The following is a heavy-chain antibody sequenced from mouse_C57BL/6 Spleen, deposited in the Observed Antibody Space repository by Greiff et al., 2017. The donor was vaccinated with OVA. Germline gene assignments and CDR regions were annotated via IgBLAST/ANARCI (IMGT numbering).Heavy chain of an antibody. D-gene: IGHD1-1*01. CDR1: GFSLTSYG. J-gene: IGHJ4*01. V-gene: IGHV2-2*01. CDR2: IWSGGST. CDR3: AREGAYGSSYGYAMDY. Sequence: VMLVESGPGLVQPSQSLSITCTVSGFSLTSYGVHWVRQSPGKGLEWLGVIWSGGSTDYNAAFISRLSISKDNSKSQVFFKMNSLQADDTAIYYCAREGAYGSSYGYAMDYWGQGTSVTVSS.